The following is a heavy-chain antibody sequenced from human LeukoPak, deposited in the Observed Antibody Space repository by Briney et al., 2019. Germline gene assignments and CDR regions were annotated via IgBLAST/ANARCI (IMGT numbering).Heavy chain of an antibody. D-gene: IGHD3-16*01. CDR3: ATTGGDIYYYYMDV. CDR1: GYSENFYG. V-gene: IGHV1-69*13. J-gene: IGHJ6*03. CDR2: IIPVLSTA. Sequence: GASVKVSCKTSGYSENFYGITWVRQVAGQGLEWMGGIIPVLSTANYAQKFQDRVTITADESTSTTYMELSSLKSEDTAVYYCATTGGDIYYYYMDVWGKGTTVTISS.